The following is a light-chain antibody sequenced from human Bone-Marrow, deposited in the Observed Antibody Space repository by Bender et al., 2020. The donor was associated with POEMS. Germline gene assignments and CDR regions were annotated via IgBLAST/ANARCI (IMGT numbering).Light chain of an antibody. CDR3: FSYTASSTRV. Sequence: QSALTQPASVSGSPGQSITISGNGTSDDVGAYDYVSWYQHHPGHAPKLLLYDVSNRPSGISYRFSGSKSGNTASLTISGLQADDEADYFCFSYTASSTRVFGGGPKVTV. J-gene: IGLJ3*02. V-gene: IGLV2-14*03. CDR1: SDDVGAYDY. CDR2: DVS.